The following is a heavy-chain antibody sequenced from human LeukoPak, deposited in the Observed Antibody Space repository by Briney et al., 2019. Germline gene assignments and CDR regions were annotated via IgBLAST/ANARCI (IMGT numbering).Heavy chain of an antibody. Sequence: PSETLSLTCAVYGGSFSGYYWSWIHQPPGKGLEWIGEINHSGSTNYNPSLKSRVTISVDTSKNQFSLKLSSVTAADTAVYYCARDGARGYCSSTSCYGYWGQGTLVTVSS. CDR1: GGSFSGYY. CDR3: ARDGARGYCSSTSCYGY. D-gene: IGHD2-2*03. V-gene: IGHV4-34*01. J-gene: IGHJ4*02. CDR2: INHSGST.